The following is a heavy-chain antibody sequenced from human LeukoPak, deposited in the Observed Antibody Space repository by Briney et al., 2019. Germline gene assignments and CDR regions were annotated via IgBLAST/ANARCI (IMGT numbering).Heavy chain of an antibody. Sequence: SETLSLTCAVYGGSFSGYYWSWIRQPPGKGLGWIGEINHSGSTNYNPSLKSRVTISVDTSKNQFSLKLSSVTAADTAVYYCARAPKMATINYYYYYMDVWGKGTTVTVSS. CDR2: INHSGST. J-gene: IGHJ6*03. V-gene: IGHV4-34*01. D-gene: IGHD5-24*01. CDR1: GGSFSGYY. CDR3: ARAPKMATINYYYYYMDV.